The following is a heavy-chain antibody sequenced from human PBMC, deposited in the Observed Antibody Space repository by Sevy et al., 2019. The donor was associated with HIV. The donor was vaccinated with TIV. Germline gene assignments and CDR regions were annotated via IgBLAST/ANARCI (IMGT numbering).Heavy chain of an antibody. CDR3: AGGRKDSSGSFDAFDI. CDR1: GFTFSSYA. D-gene: IGHD3-22*01. J-gene: IGHJ3*02. Sequence: GGSLRLSCAASGFTFSSYAMNWVRQAPGQGLEWVSSIFGDGDITYYADSVKGRFTISRDKSQNTLYLQMHSLRAEDTAVYYGAGGRKDSSGSFDAFDIWGQGTMVTVSS. V-gene: IGHV3-23*01. CDR2: IFGDGDIT.